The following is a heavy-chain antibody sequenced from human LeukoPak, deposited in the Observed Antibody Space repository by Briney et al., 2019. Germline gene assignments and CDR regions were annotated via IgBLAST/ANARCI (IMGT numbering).Heavy chain of an antibody. Sequence: PGGSLRLSCAASGFTFSNYNMHRVRQAPGKGLEWVAFSWYEGGKENYAASVKGRFTISRDNSKNTVYLQMNSLRVEDTAVYYCAKDNNWACDYWGQGTLVTVSS. CDR2: SWYEGGKE. CDR3: AKDNNWACDY. J-gene: IGHJ4*02. CDR1: GFTFSNYN. D-gene: IGHD1-1*01. V-gene: IGHV3-30*02.